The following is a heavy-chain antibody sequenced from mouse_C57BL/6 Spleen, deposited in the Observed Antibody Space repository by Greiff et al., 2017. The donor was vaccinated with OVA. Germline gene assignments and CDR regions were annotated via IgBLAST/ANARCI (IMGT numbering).Heavy chain of an antibody. D-gene: IGHD4-1*01. CDR1: GYTFTSYW. J-gene: IGHJ2*01. Sequence: VQLQQPGAELVRPGSSVKLSCKASGYTFTSYWMDWVKQRPGQGLEWIGNIYPSDSETHYNQTFKDKATLTVDKSSSTAYMQLSSLTSEDSAVYYCARRWDRWYFDYWGQGTTLTVSS. CDR2: IYPSDSET. CDR3: ARRWDRWYFDY. V-gene: IGHV1-61*01.